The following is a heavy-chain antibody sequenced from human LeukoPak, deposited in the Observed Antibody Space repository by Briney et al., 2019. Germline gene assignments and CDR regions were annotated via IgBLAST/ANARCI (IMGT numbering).Heavy chain of an antibody. CDR3: VRGAGFHITGDY. Sequence: GGSLRLSCVASEFTFNSYSMNWVRQAPGKGLEWVAYISSTSSTIYYADSVKGRFTISRDNAKNSLYLQMNSLRAEDTALYYCVRGAGFHITGDYWGQGILVTVSS. D-gene: IGHD2-21*01. CDR1: EFTFNSYS. CDR2: ISSTSSTI. J-gene: IGHJ4*02. V-gene: IGHV3-48*04.